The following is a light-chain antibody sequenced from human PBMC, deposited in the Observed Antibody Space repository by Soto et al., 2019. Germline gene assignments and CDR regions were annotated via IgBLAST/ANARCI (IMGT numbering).Light chain of an antibody. CDR1: SSDVGSYNR. CDR2: EVN. V-gene: IGLV2-18*01. CDR3: SLYISGSTYV. J-gene: IGLJ1*01. Sequence: QSALTQPPSVCGSPGQSVTISCTGTSSDVGSYNRLSWYQQPPGTAPKLIMYEVNTRPSGVPDRFSGSKSGSTASLTISGLQAEDEADYYCSLYISGSTYVFGTGTKLTVL.